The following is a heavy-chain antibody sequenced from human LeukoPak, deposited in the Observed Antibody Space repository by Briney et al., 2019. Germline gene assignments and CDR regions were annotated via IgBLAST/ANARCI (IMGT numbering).Heavy chain of an antibody. V-gene: IGHV1-69*13. D-gene: IGHD6-19*01. J-gene: IGHJ4*02. CDR2: IIPIFGTA. Sequence: ASVKVSCKASGGTFISYAISWVRQAPGQGLEWMGGIIPIFGTANYAQKFQGRVTITADESTSTAYMGLSSLRSEDTAVYYCARDVGYSSGWYFDYWGQGTLVTVSS. CDR1: GGTFISYA. CDR3: ARDVGYSSGWYFDY.